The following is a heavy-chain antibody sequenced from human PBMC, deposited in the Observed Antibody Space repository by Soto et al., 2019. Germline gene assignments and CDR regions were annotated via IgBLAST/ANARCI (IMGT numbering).Heavy chain of an antibody. V-gene: IGHV4-30-2*01. CDR1: GGSLSSCGYL. CDR3: AAGGGLPRYY. CDR2: IYHSGST. J-gene: IGHJ4*02. D-gene: IGHD5-12*01. Sequence: QPQGSGSRTVEPFTNPSLTRAVSGGSLSSCGYLWSWIRPPPGKGLGWIGYIYHSGSTYYNPSLKSRVTISVDRSKNQFSLKLSSVTAADTAVYYCAAGGGLPRYYWGQGTLVTVSS.